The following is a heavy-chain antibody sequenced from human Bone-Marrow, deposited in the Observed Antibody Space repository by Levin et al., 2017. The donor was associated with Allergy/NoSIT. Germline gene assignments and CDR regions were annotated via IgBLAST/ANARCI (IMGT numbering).Heavy chain of an antibody. J-gene: IGHJ3*02. CDR1: GFTFSIYS. CDR2: ISSSGSDM. Sequence: GESLKISCTVSGFTFSIYSINWVRQAPGKGLEWVSSISSSGSDMYYVDSVKGRFTISRDNAKNSLTLQMNSLRVEDTSVYYCARGIIGDVRVAHKEAFDIWGQGTMVSVSS. D-gene: IGHD3-10*02. V-gene: IGHV3-21*01. CDR3: ARGIIGDVRVAHKEAFDI.